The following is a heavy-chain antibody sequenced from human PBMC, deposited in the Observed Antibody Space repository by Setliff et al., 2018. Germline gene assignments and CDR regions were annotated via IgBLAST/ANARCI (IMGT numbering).Heavy chain of an antibody. Sequence: SETLSLTCTVSGGSISSTSYYWSWIRQPPGKHLECIGYIQKGGSTDYNPSLRSRVTISIDTSKNHVSLQLNSVTAADTAVYYCARVGCTNGVCGLFDSWGQGTLVTVSS. CDR1: GGSISSTSYY. CDR3: ARVGCTNGVCGLFDS. J-gene: IGHJ4*02. V-gene: IGHV4-61*05. D-gene: IGHD2-8*01. CDR2: IQKGGST.